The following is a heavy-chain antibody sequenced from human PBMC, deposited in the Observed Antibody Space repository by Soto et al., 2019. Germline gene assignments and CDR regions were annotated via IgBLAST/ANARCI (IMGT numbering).Heavy chain of an antibody. D-gene: IGHD3-9*01. CDR1: GFPFSSYW. CDR2: ISGDGTKI. J-gene: IGHJ4*02. CDR3: AREYYGLLTGYYNDH. V-gene: IGHV3-74*01. Sequence: EVQLVESGGDSVQPGGSLRLSCAASGFPFSSYWMHWVRHTPGKGLEWVSRISGDGTKIYYADSVTGRFPVSRDNAKNTLSLQLSGLGAEDTAVYYCAREYYGLLTGYYNDHWGQGTLVSVSS.